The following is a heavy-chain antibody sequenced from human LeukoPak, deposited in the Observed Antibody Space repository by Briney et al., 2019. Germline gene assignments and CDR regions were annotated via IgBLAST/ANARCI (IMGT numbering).Heavy chain of an antibody. V-gene: IGHV4-30-2*01. CDR2: INHSGST. CDR1: GGSISSGGYS. D-gene: IGHD5-18*01. Sequence: PSQTLSLTCAVSGGSISSGGYSWSWIRQPPGKGLEWIGEINHSGSTNYNPSLKSRVTISVDTSKNQFSLKLSSVTAADTAVYYCAGRQLWLRYWGQGTLVTVSS. CDR3: AGRQLWLRY. J-gene: IGHJ4*02.